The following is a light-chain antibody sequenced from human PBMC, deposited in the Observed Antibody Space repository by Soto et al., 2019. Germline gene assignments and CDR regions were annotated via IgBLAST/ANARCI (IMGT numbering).Light chain of an antibody. J-gene: IGLJ1*01. Sequence: QSALTQPASVSGSPGQSITISCTGTSSDVGGYNFVSWYQQHPGKGPKLMIYDVRNRPSGVSNRFSGSKSVNTASLTISGLQAEDEADYYCSSYTSISTYVFGTGTKLTVL. CDR2: DVR. CDR1: SSDVGGYNF. CDR3: SSYTSISTYV. V-gene: IGLV2-14*01.